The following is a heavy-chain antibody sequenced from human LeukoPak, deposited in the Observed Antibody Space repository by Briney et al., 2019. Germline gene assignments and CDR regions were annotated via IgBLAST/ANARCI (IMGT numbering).Heavy chain of an antibody. CDR3: ARDLTDYYGSGSP. CDR2: INPSGGST. D-gene: IGHD3-10*01. V-gene: IGHV1-46*01. Sequence: ASVKVSCKASGYTFTSYYMHWVRQAPGQGLEWMGIINPSGGSTSYAQKLQGRVTMTRDTSTSTVYMELSSLRSEDTAVYYCARDLTDYYGSGSPWGQGTLVTVSS. J-gene: IGHJ4*02. CDR1: GYTFTSYY.